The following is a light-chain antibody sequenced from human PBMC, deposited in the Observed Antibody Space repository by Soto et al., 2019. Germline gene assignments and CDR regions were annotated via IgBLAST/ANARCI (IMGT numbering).Light chain of an antibody. CDR1: QSIRSY. J-gene: IGKJ5*01. CDR2: DAS. CDR3: QQRSSWPLT. V-gene: IGKV3-11*01. Sequence: EIVLTQSPATLSLSPENSATLSCRASQSIRSYLAWYQQKRGQAPRLLIYDASNRATGIPARFSGSGSGTDFSLTISSLEPEDFAVYYCQQRSSWPLTFGGGTRLEIK.